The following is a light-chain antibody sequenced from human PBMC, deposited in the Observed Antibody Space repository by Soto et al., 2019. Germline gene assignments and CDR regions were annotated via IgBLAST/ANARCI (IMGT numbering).Light chain of an antibody. CDR1: QTVSSY. V-gene: IGKV1-39*01. CDR3: QHREDWPLT. J-gene: IGKJ4*01. Sequence: DIQMTQSPSSLSASVGDRVNITCRASQTVSSYLNWYQQKPGTVPKLLIYATSNLQSGVPSRFSGRGFGTDFTLTISSLEPEDFAVYYCQHREDWPLTFGGGTKVDIK. CDR2: ATS.